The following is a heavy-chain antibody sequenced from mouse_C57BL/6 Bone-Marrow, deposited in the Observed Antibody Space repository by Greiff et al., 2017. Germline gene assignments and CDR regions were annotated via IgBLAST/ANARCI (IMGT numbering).Heavy chain of an antibody. Sequence: VQLQQSGPVLVKPGASVKMSCKASGYTFTDYYMNWVKPSHGKSLEWIGVINPYNGGTSYNQKFKGKATLTVDKSSSTAYMELNSLTSEDSAVYYCARAGLYGSSYDYAMDYWGQGTSVTVSS. CDR2: INPYNGGT. D-gene: IGHD1-1*01. V-gene: IGHV1-19*01. CDR1: GYTFTDYY. CDR3: ARAGLYGSSYDYAMDY. J-gene: IGHJ4*01.